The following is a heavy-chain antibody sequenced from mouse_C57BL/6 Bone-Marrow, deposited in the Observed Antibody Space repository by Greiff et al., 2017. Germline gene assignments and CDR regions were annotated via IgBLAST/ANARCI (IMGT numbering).Heavy chain of an antibody. CDR1: GFNIKDDD. J-gene: IGHJ4*01. D-gene: IGHD2-4*01. Sequence: EVQLQQSGAELVRPGASVKLSCTASGFNIKDDDMHWVKQRTEQGLEWIGGIGPESGDADYAEKFQGQATITADTSSNTAYLQLSSLTSEDTAVYYCTTSGIYYDYAMDYWGQGTSVTVSS. V-gene: IGHV14-4*01. CDR2: IGPESGDA. CDR3: TTSGIYYDYAMDY.